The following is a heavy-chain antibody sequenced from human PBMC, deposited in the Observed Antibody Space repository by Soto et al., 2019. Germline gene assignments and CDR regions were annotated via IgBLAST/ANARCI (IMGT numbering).Heavy chain of an antibody. Sequence: PSETLSLTCTVSGGSISSYYWSWIRQPPGKGLEWIGYIYYSGSTNYNPSLKSRVTISVDRSKNQFSLKLSSVTAVDTAVYYCARHYGDYYYYYGMDVWGQGTTVTVSS. CDR3: ARHYGDYYYYYGMDV. J-gene: IGHJ6*02. CDR2: IYYSGST. V-gene: IGHV4-59*01. CDR1: GGSISSYY. D-gene: IGHD4-17*01.